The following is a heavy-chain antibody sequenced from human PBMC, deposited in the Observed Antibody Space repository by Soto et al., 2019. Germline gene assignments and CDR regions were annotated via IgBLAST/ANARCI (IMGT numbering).Heavy chain of an antibody. J-gene: IGHJ6*02. Sequence: PGGSLRLSCAASGFTFSSYSMNWVRQAPGKGLEWVSSISISSSYIYYADSVKGRFTISRDNAKNSLYLQMNSLRAEDTAVYYCARTGTPIYYYYGMDVWGQGTTVTVSS. CDR2: ISISSSYI. CDR1: GFTFSSYS. D-gene: IGHD1-7*01. V-gene: IGHV3-21*01. CDR3: ARTGTPIYYYYGMDV.